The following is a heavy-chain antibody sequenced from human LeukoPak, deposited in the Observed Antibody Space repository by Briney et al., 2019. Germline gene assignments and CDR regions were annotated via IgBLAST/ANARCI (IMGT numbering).Heavy chain of an antibody. D-gene: IGHD1-26*01. V-gene: IGHV3-23*01. J-gene: IGHJ4*02. CDR3: AKTVGYSGSYHGDY. CDR1: GFTFSSYA. CDR2: ISGSGDNT. Sequence: GGSLRLSCAASGFTFSSYAMSWVRQAPGKGLEWVSGISGSGDNTYYADSVKGRFTISRDNSKNTLYLQMNSLRAEDTAVYYCAKTVGYSGSYHGDYWGQGTLVIVSS.